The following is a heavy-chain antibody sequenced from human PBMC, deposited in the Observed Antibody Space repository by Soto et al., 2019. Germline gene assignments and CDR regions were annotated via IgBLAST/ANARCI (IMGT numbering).Heavy chain of an antibody. V-gene: IGHV3-30*18. J-gene: IGHJ6*02. D-gene: IGHD6-19*01. Sequence: QVQLVESGGGVVQPGRSLRLSCAASGFTFSSYGMHWVRQAPGKGLEWVAVISYDGSNKYYADSVKGRFTISRDNSKNTLYLQMNSLRAEDTAVYYCAKDQPPSGYSSGWYYYYGMDVWGQGTTVTVSS. CDR1: GFTFSSYG. CDR3: AKDQPPSGYSSGWYYYYGMDV. CDR2: ISYDGSNK.